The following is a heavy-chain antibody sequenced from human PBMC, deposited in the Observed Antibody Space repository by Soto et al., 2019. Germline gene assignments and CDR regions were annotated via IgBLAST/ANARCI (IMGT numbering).Heavy chain of an antibody. D-gene: IGHD3-3*01. CDR2: ISYDGSNK. CDR3: AKDYTYYDFWSGYSETYYYYGMDV. Sequence: PGGSLRLSCAASGFTFSSYGMHLVRQAPGKGLEWVAVISYDGSNKYYADSVEGRFTISRDNSKNTLYLQMNSLRAEDTAVYYRAKDYTYYDFWSGYSETYYYYGMDVWGQGTTVTVSS. V-gene: IGHV3-30*18. CDR1: GFTFSSYG. J-gene: IGHJ6*02.